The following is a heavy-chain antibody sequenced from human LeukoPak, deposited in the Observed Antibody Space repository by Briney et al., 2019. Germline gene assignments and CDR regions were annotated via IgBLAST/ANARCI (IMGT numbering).Heavy chain of an antibody. CDR1: GFTFSNAW. V-gene: IGHV3-15*01. Sequence: GGSLRLSWAASGFTFSNAWMSKVRQAPGKGLDWVGRNKSKTDGGTTDYAAPVKGRFTISRDDSKNTLYLQMNSLKTEDTAVYYCTTVVVVPAAAYDVDYWGQGTLVTVSS. CDR3: TTVVVVPAAAYDVDY. J-gene: IGHJ4*02. CDR2: NKSKTDGGTT. D-gene: IGHD2-2*01.